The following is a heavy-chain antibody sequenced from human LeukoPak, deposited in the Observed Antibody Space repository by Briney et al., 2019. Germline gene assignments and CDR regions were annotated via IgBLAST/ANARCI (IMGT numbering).Heavy chain of an antibody. J-gene: IGHJ6*02. CDR1: GGSISSYY. V-gene: IGHV4-59*01. D-gene: IGHD4-17*01. CDR2: IYYSGST. CDR3: ARDSSTTANLYYYYGMDV. Sequence: SETLSLTCTVSGGSISSYYWSWIRQPPGKGLEWIGYIYYSGSTSYNPSLKSRVAISLDTSKNQFSLKLSSVTAADTAVYYCARDSSTTANLYYYYGMDVWGQGTTVTVSS.